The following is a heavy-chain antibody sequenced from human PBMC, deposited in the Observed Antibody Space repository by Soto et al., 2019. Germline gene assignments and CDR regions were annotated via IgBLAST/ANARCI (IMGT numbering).Heavy chain of an antibody. J-gene: IGHJ3*02. CDR2: ISSSSSYI. CDR3: ARVAAIHDAFDI. V-gene: IGHV3-21*01. Sequence: PGGSLRLSCAASGFTFSSYSMNWVRQAPGKGLEWVSSISSSSSYIYYADSVKGRFTISRDNAKNSLYLQMNSLRAEDTAVYYCARVAAIHDAFDIWGQGTMVTVSS. D-gene: IGHD2-15*01. CDR1: GFTFSSYS.